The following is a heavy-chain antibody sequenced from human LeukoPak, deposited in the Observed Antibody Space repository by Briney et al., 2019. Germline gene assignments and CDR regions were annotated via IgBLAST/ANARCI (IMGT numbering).Heavy chain of an antibody. D-gene: IGHD5-18*01. CDR1: GFSFSSYS. CDR3: ARADPSGYSHGSFDY. V-gene: IGHV3-48*02. J-gene: IGHJ4*02. Sequence: GGSLRLSCAASGFSFSSYSMNWVRQAPGKGLEWVSYISSSSSTIYYADSVKGRFTISRDNAKNSLYLQMNSLRDEDTAVYYCARADPSGYSHGSFDYWGEGAPVTVSS. CDR2: ISSSSSTI.